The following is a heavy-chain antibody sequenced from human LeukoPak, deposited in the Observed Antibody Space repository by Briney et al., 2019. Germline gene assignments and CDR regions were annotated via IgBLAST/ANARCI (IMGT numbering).Heavy chain of an antibody. Sequence: PGGSLRLSCAVSGFTFSAYAMGWVRQAPGKGLEWVAGITSNIDDRNYTDSVKGRFTISRDNSKNTLFLQMNSLRAEDTAVYYCATGGYFSSDSCYVGWFDPWGQGTLVTVSS. CDR2: ITSNIDDR. D-gene: IGHD2-2*03. CDR3: ATGGYFSSDSCYVGWFDP. V-gene: IGHV3-23*01. J-gene: IGHJ5*02. CDR1: GFTFSAYA.